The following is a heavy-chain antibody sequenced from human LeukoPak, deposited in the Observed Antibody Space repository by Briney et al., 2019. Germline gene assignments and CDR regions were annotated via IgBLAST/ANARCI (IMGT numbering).Heavy chain of an antibody. J-gene: IGHJ6*02. Sequence: ASVKVSCKASGGTFSSYAISWVRQAPGQGLEWMGGIIPILGIANYAQKFQGRVTITADKSTSTAYMELSSLRSEDTAVYYCAYDYSSSGKLSSSDVWGQGTTVTVSS. D-gene: IGHD6-6*01. CDR3: AYDYSSSGKLSSSDV. CDR1: GGTFSSYA. CDR2: IIPILGIA. V-gene: IGHV1-69*10.